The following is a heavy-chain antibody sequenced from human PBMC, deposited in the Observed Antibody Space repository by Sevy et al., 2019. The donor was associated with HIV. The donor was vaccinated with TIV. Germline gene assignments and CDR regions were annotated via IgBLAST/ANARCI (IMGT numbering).Heavy chain of an antibody. CDR3: ARDANIAAHSYYYYGMDV. V-gene: IGHV4-61*01. D-gene: IGHD6-6*01. CDR2: IYYSGST. CDR1: GGSVSSGSYY. Sequence: SETLSLTCTVSGGSVSSGSYYWSWIRQPQGKGLEWIGYIYYSGSTNYNPSLKSRVTISVDTSKNQFSLKLSSVTAADTAVYYCARDANIAAHSYYYYGMDVWGQGTTVTVSS. J-gene: IGHJ6*02.